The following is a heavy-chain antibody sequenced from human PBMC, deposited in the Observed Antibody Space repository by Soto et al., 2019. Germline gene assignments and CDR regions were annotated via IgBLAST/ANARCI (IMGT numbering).Heavy chain of an antibody. CDR2: INSDGSSR. CDR1: GFTFSRYW. D-gene: IGHD6-13*01. V-gene: IGHV3-74*01. CDR3: ARDPKQLVQYYYYCGMDV. J-gene: IGHJ6*02. Sequence: GGSLRLSCAASGFTFSRYWMHWVRQAPGQGQVWVSRINSDGSSRSYAASVKGRFTISRDNAKNTLYLQMNSLRGEDTAVYYCARDPKQLVQYYYYCGMDVSGQGTTVTVS.